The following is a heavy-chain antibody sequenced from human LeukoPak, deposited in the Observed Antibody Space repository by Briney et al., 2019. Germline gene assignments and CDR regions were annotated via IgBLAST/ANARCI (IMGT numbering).Heavy chain of an antibody. Sequence: ASVKVSCKVSGYTLTELSMHWVRQAPGKGLEWMGGFDPEDGETIYAQKFQGRVTMTEDTSTDTAYMELSSLRSEDTAVYYCARHFGTADNFDYWGQGTLLIVSS. V-gene: IGHV1-24*01. CDR2: FDPEDGET. CDR1: GYTLTELS. J-gene: IGHJ4*02. D-gene: IGHD2-21*02. CDR3: ARHFGTADNFDY.